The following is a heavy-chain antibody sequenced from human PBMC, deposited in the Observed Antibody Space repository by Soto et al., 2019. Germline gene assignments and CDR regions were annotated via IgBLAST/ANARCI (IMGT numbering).Heavy chain of an antibody. CDR2: INPSGCST. V-gene: IGHV1-46*01. CDR3: ARDYEIFGVVSSYYCYCKDV. J-gene: IGHJ6*02. Sequence: SVKVSCKASGYTFTSYYMHSVRQAPGQGLEWMGIINPSGCSTSDAQKFQGRVTMTRDTSTSTIYMELSSLRGEDTAVYYCARDYEIFGVVSSYYCYCKDVWGQGTTVTGSS. CDR1: GYTFTSYY. D-gene: IGHD3-3*01.